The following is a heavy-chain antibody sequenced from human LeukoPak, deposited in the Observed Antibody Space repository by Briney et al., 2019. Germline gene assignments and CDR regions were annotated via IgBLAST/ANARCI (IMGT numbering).Heavy chain of an antibody. CDR3: ARHGGDLAADPTGGVNWFDP. J-gene: IGHJ5*02. CDR2: VDYSGST. D-gene: IGHD2-15*01. CDR1: GYSIGSGYY. Sequence: SETLSLTCAVSGYSIGSGYYWGWIRQPPGKGLEWIGSVDYSGSTYYNPSLKSRVTISIDKSKNQFSLNLTSVTAADTAMYYCARHGGDLAADPTGGVNWFDPWGQGTLVTVSS. V-gene: IGHV4-38-2*01.